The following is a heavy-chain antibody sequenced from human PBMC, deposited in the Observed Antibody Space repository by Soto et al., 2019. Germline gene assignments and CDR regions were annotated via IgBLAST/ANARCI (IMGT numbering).Heavy chain of an antibody. Sequence: QVQLVHSGAEVKKPGSSVKVSCKGSGGAFNRYTITWVRQAPGQGLEWIGRIIPMFGIASYAQNFQGRVTITANKSTRTANRELSRLRSEDTAVYYCARDAGRSDVVPAAISAMDAWGQGTTVTVSS. D-gene: IGHD2-2*01. J-gene: IGHJ6*02. CDR3: ARDAGRSDVVPAAISAMDA. CDR1: GGAFNRYT. V-gene: IGHV1-69*04. CDR2: IIPMFGIA.